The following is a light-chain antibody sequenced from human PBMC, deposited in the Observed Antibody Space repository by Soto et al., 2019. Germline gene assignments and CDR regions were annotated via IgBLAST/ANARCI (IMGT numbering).Light chain of an antibody. V-gene: IGLV1-47*01. Sequence: QLVLTQPPSASGTPGQRVTISCSGSSSHIGSNYVYWYQQLPGTAPKLLIYRNNQRPSGVPDRFSGSKSGTSASLAISGLRSEDEADYYCAAWDDSLSGSWVFGGGTKLTVL. CDR2: RNN. J-gene: IGLJ3*02. CDR1: SSHIGSNY. CDR3: AAWDDSLSGSWV.